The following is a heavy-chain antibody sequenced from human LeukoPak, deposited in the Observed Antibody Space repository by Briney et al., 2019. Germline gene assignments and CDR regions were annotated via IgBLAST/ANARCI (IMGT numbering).Heavy chain of an antibody. V-gene: IGHV1-18*01. Sequence: GASVKVSCKASGYTFTSYGISWVRQAPGQGLEWMGWISAYNGNTNYAQKLQGRVTMTTDTSTSTAYMELRSLRAEDTAVYYCARERGSITIFGVVTSILFDYWGQGTLVTVSS. J-gene: IGHJ4*02. CDR3: ARERGSITIFGVVTSILFDY. D-gene: IGHD3-3*01. CDR1: GYTFTSYG. CDR2: ISAYNGNT.